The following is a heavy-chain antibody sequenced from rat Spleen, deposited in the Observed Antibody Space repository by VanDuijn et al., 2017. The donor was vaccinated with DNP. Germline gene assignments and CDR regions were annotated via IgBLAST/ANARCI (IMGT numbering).Heavy chain of an antibody. D-gene: IGHD4-3*01. CDR2: FTTSGANT. Sequence: EVQLVESGGGLVQPGRSLKLSCAASGFTFSEYDMAWVRQAPTKGLEWVAAFTTSGANTYYRDSVRGRFTISRDNAKSTLYLQMNSLRSEDMATYYCVRWNSGHFDYWGQGVMVTVSS. J-gene: IGHJ2*01. CDR3: VRWNSGHFDY. CDR1: GFTFSEYD. V-gene: IGHV5-25*01.